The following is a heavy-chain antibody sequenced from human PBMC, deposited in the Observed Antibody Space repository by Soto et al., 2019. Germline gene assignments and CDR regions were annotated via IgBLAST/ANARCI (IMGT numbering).Heavy chain of an antibody. V-gene: IGHV4-30-4*01. CDR2: IYNSGSA. Sequence: PSETLSLTCTVSGGSVSSSHCFCWWLRQPPGKGLEWSGYIYNSGSAYYNPSLNSRVTMSVDTSKNQCCLNLRSVTAAATAMYYYDREKGYSTGHKNFDSWGQGTLVTVSS. CDR1: GGSVSSSHCF. J-gene: IGHJ4*02. D-gene: IGHD2-8*02. CDR3: DREKGYSTGHKNFDS.